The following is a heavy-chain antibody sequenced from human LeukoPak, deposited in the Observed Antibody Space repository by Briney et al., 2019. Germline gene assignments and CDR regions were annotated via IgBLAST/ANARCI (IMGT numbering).Heavy chain of an antibody. V-gene: IGHV4-34*01. Sequence: PSETLSLTCAVYGGSFSGYYWSWIRQPPGKGLGWIGEINHSGSTNYNPSLKSRVTISVDTSKNQFSLKLSSVTAADAAVYYCARGRVYYGSGSYYPLDYWGQGTLVTVSS. CDR1: GGSFSGYY. D-gene: IGHD3-10*01. CDR2: INHSGST. J-gene: IGHJ4*02. CDR3: ARGRVYYGSGSYYPLDY.